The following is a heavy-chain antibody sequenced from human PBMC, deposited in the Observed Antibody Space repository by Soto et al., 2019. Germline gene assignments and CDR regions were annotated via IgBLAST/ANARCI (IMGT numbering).Heavy chain of an antibody. CDR2: ISPSDGST. J-gene: IGHJ4*02. Sequence: ASVKVSCKASGYTFTSYEMYWVRQAPGQGLEWMGIISPSDGSTTYAQKFQGRVTMTRDTSTSTVYMELSSLRSEDTAVYYCARERRDGYNTFDYWGQGTLVTVS. CDR1: GYTFTSYE. D-gene: IGHD5-12*01. V-gene: IGHV1-46*01. CDR3: ARERRDGYNTFDY.